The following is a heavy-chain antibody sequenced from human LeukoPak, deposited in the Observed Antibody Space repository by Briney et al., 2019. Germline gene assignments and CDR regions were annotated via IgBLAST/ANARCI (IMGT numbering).Heavy chain of an antibody. V-gene: IGHV3-23*01. CDR1: GFTFSSYA. Sequence: GGSLRLSCAASGFTFSSYAMSWVRQAPGKGLEWVSAISGSGGSTYYADSVKGRFTISRDNSKNTLYLQMNSLRAEDTAVYYCAKSSYYDSSGCYREYYFDYWGQGTLVTVSS. CDR2: ISGSGGST. D-gene: IGHD3-22*01. CDR3: AKSSYYDSSGCYREYYFDY. J-gene: IGHJ4*02.